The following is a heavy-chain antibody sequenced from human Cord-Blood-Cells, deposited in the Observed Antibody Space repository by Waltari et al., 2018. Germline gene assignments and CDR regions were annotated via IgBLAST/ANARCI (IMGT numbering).Heavy chain of an antibody. D-gene: IGHD1-20*01. J-gene: IGHJ3*02. V-gene: IGHV4-34*01. CDR1: GGSFSGFY. CDR2: INHSGST. CDR3: AREGRHNWNDAFDI. Sequence: QVQLQQWGAGLLKPSETLSLTCAVYGGSFSGFYWDWIRQPPGKGLEWIGEINHSGSTNYNPSLKSRVTISVDTSKNQFSLKLSSVTAADTAVYYCAREGRHNWNDAFDIWGQGTMVTVSS.